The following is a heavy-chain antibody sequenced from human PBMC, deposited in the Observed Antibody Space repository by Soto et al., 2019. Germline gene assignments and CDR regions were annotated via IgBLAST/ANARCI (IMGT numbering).Heavy chain of an antibody. D-gene: IGHD3-22*01. J-gene: IGHJ5*02. V-gene: IGHV4-30-4*01. Sequence: TLSLTFTVSGGSISSGYYYWSWIRQPPGKGLEWIGYIYYSGSTYYNPSLKSRVTISVDTSKNQFSLKLSSVTAADTAVYYCASSYYYDSSGYYSNWFDPWGQGTLVTVSS. CDR2: IYYSGST. CDR3: ASSYYYDSSGYYSNWFDP. CDR1: GGSISSGYYY.